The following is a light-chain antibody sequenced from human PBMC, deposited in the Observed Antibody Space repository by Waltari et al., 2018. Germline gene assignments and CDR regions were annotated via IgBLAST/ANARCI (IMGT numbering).Light chain of an antibody. CDR1: HGIGTD. CDR2: DAS. Sequence: EIVMTQSQAILSVSPGAGATLSCRASHGIGTDLAWYQKKPGQAHRLLIYDASTRAPGIPARFTGGGSGTEFTLVINSLQSEDSALYFCQQYRDWYSFGQGTKLEIK. CDR3: QQYRDWYS. J-gene: IGKJ2*01. V-gene: IGKV3-15*01.